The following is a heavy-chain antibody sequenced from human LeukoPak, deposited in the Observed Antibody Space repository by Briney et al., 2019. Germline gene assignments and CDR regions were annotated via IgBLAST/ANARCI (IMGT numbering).Heavy chain of an antibody. Sequence: PGGSLRLSCAASGFTFSSYGMHWVRQAPDKGLEWVAFIRYDGSNKYYADSVKGRFTISRDNSKNTLYLQMNSLRAEDTAVYYCAKDLYYYDSSGSDGFDYWGQGTLVTVSS. CDR3: AKDLYYYDSSGSDGFDY. J-gene: IGHJ4*02. CDR1: GFTFSSYG. D-gene: IGHD3-22*01. V-gene: IGHV3-30*02. CDR2: IRYDGSNK.